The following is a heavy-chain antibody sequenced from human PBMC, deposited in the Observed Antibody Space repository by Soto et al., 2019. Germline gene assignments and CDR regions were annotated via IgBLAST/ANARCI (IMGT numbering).Heavy chain of an antibody. Sequence: EVQLLESGGGLVQPGGSLRLSCAASGFTFSSYAMSWVRQAPGKGLEWVSAISDSGDSTYYADSVKGLFTISRDNSKSTLYLQMTSLRAEDTAVYYCAKEAVVPAAMAGWVVRIHNYWGQGTLVTVS. CDR2: ISDSGDST. CDR1: GFTFSSYA. D-gene: IGHD2-2*01. V-gene: IGHV3-23*01. CDR3: AKEAVVPAAMAGWVVRIHNY. J-gene: IGHJ4*02.